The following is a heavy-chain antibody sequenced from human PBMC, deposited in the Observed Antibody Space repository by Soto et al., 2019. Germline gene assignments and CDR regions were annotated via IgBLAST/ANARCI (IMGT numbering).Heavy chain of an antibody. CDR1: GGTFSSYA. Sequence: GASVKVSCKASGGTFSSYAISWVRQAPGQGLEWMGGIIPIFGTANYAQKFQGRVTITADESTSTAYMELSSLRSEDTAVYYCARDSSIAAHEGYRGAIWFDPWGQGTL. CDR2: IIPIFGTA. CDR3: ARDSSIAAHEGYRGAIWFDP. D-gene: IGHD6-6*01. V-gene: IGHV1-69*13. J-gene: IGHJ5*02.